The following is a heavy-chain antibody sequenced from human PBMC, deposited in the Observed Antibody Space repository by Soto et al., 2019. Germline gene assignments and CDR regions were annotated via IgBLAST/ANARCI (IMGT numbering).Heavy chain of an antibody. CDR2: IIPIFGTP. J-gene: IGHJ6*02. D-gene: IGHD3-3*01. CDR3: ARGVTVFGVFPRYYYYAMDA. Sequence: QVQLVQSGAEVKKTGSSVKVSCRASAGTFSNYAISWVRQAPGQGLEWMGDIIPIFGTPKYAQKFQGRVTITADESTRTAYMELSSLKSEDTAVYYCARGVTVFGVFPRYYYYAMDAWGQGTTVTVSS. CDR1: AGTFSNYA. V-gene: IGHV1-69*12.